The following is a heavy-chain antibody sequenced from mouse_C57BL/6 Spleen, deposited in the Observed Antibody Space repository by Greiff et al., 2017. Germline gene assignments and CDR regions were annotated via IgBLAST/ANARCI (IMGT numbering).Heavy chain of an antibody. J-gene: IGHJ2*01. CDR2: IDPSDGYT. CDR3: ARKEADSGNSFFDN. V-gene: IGHV1-69*01. Sequence: QVQLQQPGAELLMPGASVKLSCKASGYTFTSYWMHWVKQRPGQGLEWIGEIDPSDGYTNYNQKFKGKSTLTVDKSSSTAYMQHSSLTSEDSAVYYCARKEADSGNSFFDNWGRGKTLKVSS. CDR1: GYTFTSYW. D-gene: IGHD2-1*01.